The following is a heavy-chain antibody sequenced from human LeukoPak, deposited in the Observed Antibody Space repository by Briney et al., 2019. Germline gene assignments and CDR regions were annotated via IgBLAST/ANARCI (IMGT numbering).Heavy chain of an antibody. V-gene: IGHV4-59*08. Sequence: SETLSLTCTVSGVSISSYYWSWIRQPPGKGLEWIGYSYYSGSTNYNPSLKSRVTISVDTSKNQFSLKVISVTAADTAVYYCARGVGYCSGGRCPFDYWGRGTQVTVSS. CDR1: GVSISSYY. J-gene: IGHJ4*01. CDR3: ARGVGYCSGGRCPFDY. CDR2: SYYSGST. D-gene: IGHD2-15*01.